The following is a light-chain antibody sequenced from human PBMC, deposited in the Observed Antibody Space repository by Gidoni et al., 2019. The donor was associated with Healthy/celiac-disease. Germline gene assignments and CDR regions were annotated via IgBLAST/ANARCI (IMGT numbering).Light chain of an antibody. J-gene: IGKJ4*01. Sequence: DIQMTQAPSSLSASVGDRVTITCRASQSISSYLNWYQQKPGKAPKLLIYAASSLQSGVPSRFSGSGSGTDFTLTISSLQPEDFATYYCQQSYSTPLTFGGXPKVEIK. CDR1: QSISSY. CDR3: QQSYSTPLT. CDR2: AAS. V-gene: IGKV1-39*01.